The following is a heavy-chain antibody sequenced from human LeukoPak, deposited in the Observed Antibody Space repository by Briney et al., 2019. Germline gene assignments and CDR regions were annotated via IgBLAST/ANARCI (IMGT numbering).Heavy chain of an antibody. Sequence: PGGSLRLSCAASGFTFSGYIMNWVRQAPGKGLEWVSYISSGSSTIIYADSVKGRFTISRDNARNSLYLQMNSLRAEDTAVYYCATSSGYYYGMDVWGQGTTVTVSS. V-gene: IGHV3-48*04. CDR1: GFTFSGYI. CDR2: ISSGSSTI. D-gene: IGHD3-22*01. J-gene: IGHJ6*02. CDR3: ATSSGYYYGMDV.